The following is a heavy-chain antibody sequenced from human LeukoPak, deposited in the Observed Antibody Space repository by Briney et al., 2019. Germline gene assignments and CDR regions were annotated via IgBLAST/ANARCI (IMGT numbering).Heavy chain of an antibody. J-gene: IGHJ4*02. Sequence: ASVKVSCKASGYTFTSYDIKWVRQATGQGLEWMGWMNPNSGNTGYAQKFQGRVTITRNTSISTAYMELSSLRSEDTAVYYCARGRGYSYGNFDYWGQGTLVTVSS. CDR3: ARGRGYSYGNFDY. D-gene: IGHD5-18*01. V-gene: IGHV1-8*03. CDR1: GYTFTSYD. CDR2: MNPNSGNT.